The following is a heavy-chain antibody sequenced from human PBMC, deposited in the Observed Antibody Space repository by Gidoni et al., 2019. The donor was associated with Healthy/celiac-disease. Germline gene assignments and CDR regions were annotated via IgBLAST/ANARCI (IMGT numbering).Heavy chain of an antibody. CDR1: GFTFSSYA. Sequence: QVQLVESGGGVVQPGRSLRLSCAASGFTFSSYAMHWVRQAPGKGLEWVAVISYDGSNKYYADSVKGRFTISGDNSKNTLYLQMNSLRAEDTAVYYCARPQARAKRAGTGVGHLLLLGSPFDPWGQGTLVTVSS. CDR2: ISYDGSNK. V-gene: IGHV3-30-3*01. CDR3: ARPQARAKRAGTGVGHLLLLGSPFDP. J-gene: IGHJ5*02. D-gene: IGHD6-19*01.